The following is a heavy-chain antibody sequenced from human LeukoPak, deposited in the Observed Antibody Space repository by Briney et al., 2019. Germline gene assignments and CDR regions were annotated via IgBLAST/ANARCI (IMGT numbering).Heavy chain of an antibody. J-gene: IGHJ4*02. CDR1: GYTFTAYY. Sequence: ASVTVSCKPSGYTFTAYYMHWVRQAPGQGLEWMGWINPINPNSDDIHYAQKFRGRVTMTRDTSISTAYVELSSLRADDTAVYYCARGGYSSSLYDYWGQGTLVTVSS. V-gene: IGHV1-2*02. CDR3: ARGGYSSSLYDY. D-gene: IGHD6-13*01. CDR2: INPINPNSDDI.